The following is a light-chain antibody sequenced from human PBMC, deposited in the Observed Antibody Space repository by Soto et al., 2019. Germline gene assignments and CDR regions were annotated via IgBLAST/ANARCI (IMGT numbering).Light chain of an antibody. J-gene: IGKJ1*01. CDR2: GAS. Sequence: EIVLTQSPGTLSLSPGERATLSCRASQSVSNNYFAWYQQKPDQAPRLLIYGASNRATGIPDRFSGSGSGKDFTLTISRLEPDDFAVYYCQQYGSSGTFGQGTKVEIK. CDR1: QSVSNNY. V-gene: IGKV3-20*01. CDR3: QQYGSSGT.